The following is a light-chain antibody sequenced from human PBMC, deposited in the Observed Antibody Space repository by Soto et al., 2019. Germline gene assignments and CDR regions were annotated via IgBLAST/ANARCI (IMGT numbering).Light chain of an antibody. CDR1: HSLVHSDGIAY. J-gene: IGKJ5*01. CDR2: KVS. CDR3: MQGTHWPIT. Sequence: DVVMTHSPLSLPVTLGRPASIPCRSNHSLVHSDGIAYFSWFQQRPGRSQRRLIYKVSNRDSGVPARFSGSGSGTDFELKISRVEPEDVGVYYCMQGTHWPITFGQGTRLEIK. V-gene: IGKV2-30*02.